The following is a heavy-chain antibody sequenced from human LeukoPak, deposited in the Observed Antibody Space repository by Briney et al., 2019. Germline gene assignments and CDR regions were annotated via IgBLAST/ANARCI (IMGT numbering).Heavy chain of an antibody. D-gene: IGHD6-19*01. V-gene: IGHV3-30*03. CDR1: GFTFSSYG. Sequence: GGSLRLSCAASGFTFSSYGMHWVRQAPGKGLEWVAVISYDGSNKYYADSVKGRFTISRDNSKNTLYLQMNSLRAEDTAVYYCARGEGSGSYYYYGMDVWGQGTTVTVSS. CDR2: ISYDGSNK. J-gene: IGHJ6*02. CDR3: ARGEGSGSYYYYGMDV.